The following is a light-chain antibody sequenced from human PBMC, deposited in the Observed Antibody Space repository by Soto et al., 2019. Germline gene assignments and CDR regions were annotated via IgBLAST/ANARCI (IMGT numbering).Light chain of an antibody. CDR2: GAS. CDR3: QQYAASPRT. J-gene: IGKJ1*01. CDR1: QSVSNNY. V-gene: IGKV3-20*01. Sequence: VLTQSTGTLPLSPRERATLSCRASQSVSNNYLAWYQHKPGQAPRLLIYGASNRAPGIPDRFSGSGSGPDFTLTISRLEPEDFAGYYCQQYAASPRTFGQGTLVEVK.